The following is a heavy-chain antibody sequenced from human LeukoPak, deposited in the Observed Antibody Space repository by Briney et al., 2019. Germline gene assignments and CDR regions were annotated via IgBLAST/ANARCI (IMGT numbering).Heavy chain of an antibody. CDR2: ISYDGSRK. J-gene: IGHJ3*02. Sequence: PGGSLRLSCAASGFTFSTYAMHWVRQAPGKGLEWVAVISYDGSRKNYADSVKGRFTISRENSKNTLYVQINSLRGEATAVYYCARARSRYGYGDAFDIWGQGTMVTVSS. CDR3: ARARSRYGYGDAFDI. CDR1: GFTFSTYA. D-gene: IGHD5-18*01. V-gene: IGHV3-30*04.